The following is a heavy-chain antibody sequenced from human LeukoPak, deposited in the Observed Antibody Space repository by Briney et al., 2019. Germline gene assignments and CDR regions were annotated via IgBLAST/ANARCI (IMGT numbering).Heavy chain of an antibody. D-gene: IGHD3-10*01. CDR2: IKQDGSEE. Sequence: PGGSLRLSCAASGFTFSSYWMTWVRQAPGKGLEWVANIKQDGSEEYYVDPVKGRFTISRDNAKNLLYLQTNSLRAEDTAMYFCARGSSLWFGDRWGQGTLVTVSS. CDR1: GFTFSSYW. CDR3: ARGSSLWFGDR. V-gene: IGHV3-7*03. J-gene: IGHJ4*02.